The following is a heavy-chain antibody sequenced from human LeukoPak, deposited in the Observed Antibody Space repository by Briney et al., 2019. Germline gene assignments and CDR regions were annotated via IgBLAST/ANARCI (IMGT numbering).Heavy chain of an antibody. CDR3: AKSLGTDYYFDY. J-gene: IGHJ4*02. V-gene: IGHV3-23*01. D-gene: IGHD3-16*01. CDR2: ISGSGGST. Sequence: GGSLRLSCAASGSTFSSYAMSWVRQAPGKGLEWVSAISGSGGSTYYADSVKGRLTISRDNSKNTLYLQMNSLRAEDTAVYYCAKSLGTDYYFDYWGQGTLVTVSS. CDR1: GSTFSSYA.